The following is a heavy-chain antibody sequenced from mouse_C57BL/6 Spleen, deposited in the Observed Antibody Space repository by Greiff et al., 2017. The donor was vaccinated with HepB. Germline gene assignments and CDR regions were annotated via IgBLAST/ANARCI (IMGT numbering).Heavy chain of an antibody. CDR3: ARRVYGKLPWYFDV. V-gene: IGHV1-7*01. Sequence: QVQLQQSGAELATPGASVKLSCKASGYTFTSYWMHWVKQRPGQGLEWIGYINPSSGYTKYNQKFKDKATLTADNSSSTAYMQRSSLTYEDAAVYYGARRVYGKLPWYFDVWGTGTTVTGST. D-gene: IGHD2-1*01. CDR1: GYTFTSYW. J-gene: IGHJ1*03. CDR2: INPSSGYT.